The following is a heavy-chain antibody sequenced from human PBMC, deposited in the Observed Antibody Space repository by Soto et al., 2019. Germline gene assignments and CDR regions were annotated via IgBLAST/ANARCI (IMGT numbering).Heavy chain of an antibody. Sequence: EVQLVESGGGLVKPEGSLRLSCAVSGITFKNAWMNWVRQAPGKGLEWVGHIKNKVDGGTTDYAAPVKGRFTISREDSKNFIDLQMDSQKTEDTAVYYCTDSLRRMQLWLSKFDCWGQGTLVSVSS. D-gene: IGHD5-18*01. CDR3: TDSLRRMQLWLSKFDC. CDR2: IKNKVDGGTT. V-gene: IGHV3-15*01. CDR1: GITFKNAW. J-gene: IGHJ4*02.